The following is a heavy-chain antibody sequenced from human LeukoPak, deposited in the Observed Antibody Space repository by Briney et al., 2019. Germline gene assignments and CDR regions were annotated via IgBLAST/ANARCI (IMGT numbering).Heavy chain of an antibody. Sequence: SETLSLTCTVSGGSISEQYWTWVRQSAGKGLEWIGRIYGDGTITYNPSLKSRVTMSVDTSKNQFSLRLTSVTAADTAMYYCTRDSGTTGEVKFDPWGQGILVTVSS. D-gene: IGHD3-10*01. CDR2: IYGDGTI. CDR1: GGSISEQY. CDR3: TRDSGTTGEVKFDP. J-gene: IGHJ5*02. V-gene: IGHV4-4*07.